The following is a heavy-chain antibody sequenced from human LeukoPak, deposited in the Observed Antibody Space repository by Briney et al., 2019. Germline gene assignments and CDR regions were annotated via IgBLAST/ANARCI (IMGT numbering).Heavy chain of an antibody. CDR3: ALTYSGGSSWYSDAFDI. J-gene: IGHJ3*02. CDR1: GFTVSSNY. CDR2: IYSGGST. D-gene: IGHD6-13*01. Sequence: PGGSLRLSCAASGFTVSSNYMSWVRQAPGKGLEWVSVIYSGGSTYYADSVKGRFTISRDNSKNTLYLQMNSLRAEDTAVYYCALTYSGGSSWYSDAFDIWGQGTMVTVSS. V-gene: IGHV3-53*01.